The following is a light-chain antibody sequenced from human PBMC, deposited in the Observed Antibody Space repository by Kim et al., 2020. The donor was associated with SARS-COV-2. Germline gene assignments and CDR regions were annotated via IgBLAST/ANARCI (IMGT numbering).Light chain of an antibody. CDR3: QQSYGTPYT. V-gene: IGKV1-39*01. CDR2: AAS. J-gene: IGKJ2*01. Sequence: DIQMTQSPSSLSASVGDTVTITCRASQSISSYLSWYQRKPGKAPNLLIYAASSLQSGVPSRFSGSGSGTDFTLTISSLQPEDFATYYCQQSYGTPYTFGQGTKLEI. CDR1: QSISSY.